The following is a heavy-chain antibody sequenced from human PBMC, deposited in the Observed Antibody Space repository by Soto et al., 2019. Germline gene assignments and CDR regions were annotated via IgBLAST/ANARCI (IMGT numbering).Heavy chain of an antibody. D-gene: IGHD3-3*01. CDR1: GGSISSSSYY. V-gene: IGHV4-39*01. CDR2: IYYRGST. CDR3: AANSRFLEWLLS. J-gene: IGHJ4*02. Sequence: QLQLQESRPGLVKPSETLSLTCTVSGGSISSSSYYWGWIRQPPGKGLEWIGSIYYRGSTYYNPALKRRVTVSVETSKSQCALKLSSVTGADAAVDYCAANSRFLEWLLSWGQGTLVTVSS.